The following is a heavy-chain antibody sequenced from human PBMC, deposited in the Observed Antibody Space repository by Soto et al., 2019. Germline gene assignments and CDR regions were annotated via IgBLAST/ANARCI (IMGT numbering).Heavy chain of an antibody. V-gene: IGHV1-46*01. D-gene: IGHD2-21*01. CDR2: INTSGGNS. J-gene: IGHJ1*01. Sequence: HLAQSGPEVKRAGASVKISCKASGFIFTDWFMHWVRQAPGQGPEWMGIINTSGGNSIYSQKFQDRVTMTRDTSTSTLYLELTSLTSADTAVYYCAKEGAIPGEVDAWGQGTLVTVSS. CDR3: AKEGAIPGEVDA. CDR1: GFIFTDWF.